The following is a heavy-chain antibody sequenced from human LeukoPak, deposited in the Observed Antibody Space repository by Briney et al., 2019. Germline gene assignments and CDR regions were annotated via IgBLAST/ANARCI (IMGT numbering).Heavy chain of an antibody. J-gene: IGHJ4*02. CDR3: ARDLDSGSYFDY. CDR1: GGTFSSYA. CDR2: IIPIFGTA. D-gene: IGHD1-26*01. Sequence: SVKVSCKASGGTFSSYAISWVRQAPGQGLEWMGGIIPIFGTANYAQKFQGRVTITADESTSSAYMELSSLRSEDTAVYYCARDLDSGSYFDYWGQGTLVTVSS. V-gene: IGHV1-69*13.